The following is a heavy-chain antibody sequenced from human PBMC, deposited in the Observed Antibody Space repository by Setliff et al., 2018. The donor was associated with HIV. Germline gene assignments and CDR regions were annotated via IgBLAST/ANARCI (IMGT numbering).Heavy chain of an antibody. CDR2: FHYSGST. CDR1: GGSISSSNYY. CDR3: ARVGDSRSSYGMDV. J-gene: IGHJ6*02. Sequence: SETLSLTCNVSGGSISSSNYYWGWVRQPPGKGLEWIASFHYSGSTSYNPSLRSRVTTSVDTSKNQFSLKLSAVTAADTAVYYCARVGDSRSSYGMDVWGQGTTVTVSS. V-gene: IGHV4-39*07. D-gene: IGHD6-6*01.